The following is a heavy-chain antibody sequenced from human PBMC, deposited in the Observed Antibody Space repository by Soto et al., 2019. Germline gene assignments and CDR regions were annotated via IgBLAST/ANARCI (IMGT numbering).Heavy chain of an antibody. J-gene: IGHJ6*02. V-gene: IGHV3-64D*06. CDR3: RAAAGPNYYYYGMDV. CDR2: ISSNGCST. D-gene: IGHD6-13*01. CDR1: GFTFSSYA. Sequence: GSLRLSCSASGFTFSSYAMHWVRQAPVKGLEYVSAISSNGCSTYYADSVKGRFTISRDNSKNTLYLQMSSLRAEDTAVYYCRAAAGPNYYYYGMDVWGQGTTVTVAS.